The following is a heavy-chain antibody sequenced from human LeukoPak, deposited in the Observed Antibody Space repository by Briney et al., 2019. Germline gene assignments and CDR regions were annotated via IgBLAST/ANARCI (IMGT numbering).Heavy chain of an antibody. Sequence: SETLSLTCTVSGGSISSSSYYWGWIRQPPGKGLEWIGGIYYSGSTYYNPSLKSRVTISVDTSKNQFSLKLSSVTAADTAVYYCARTPPRDYDYVWGSYGEFDYWGQGTLVTVSS. V-gene: IGHV4-39*01. D-gene: IGHD3-16*01. CDR3: ARTPPRDYDYVWGSYGEFDY. CDR2: IYYSGST. J-gene: IGHJ4*02. CDR1: GGSISSSSYY.